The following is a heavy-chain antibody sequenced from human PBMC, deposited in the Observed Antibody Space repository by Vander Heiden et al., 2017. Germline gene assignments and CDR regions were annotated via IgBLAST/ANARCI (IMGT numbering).Heavy chain of an antibody. CDR1: GFTFSSYS. CDR3: ARVSVAGTWFDY. Sequence: EVQLVESGGGLVKPGGSLRLSCAASGFTFSSYSMNWVRQAPGKGLECVASISSSSSYIYYADSVKGRFTISRDNAKNSLYLQMNSLRAEDTAVYYCARVSVAGTWFDYWGQGTLVTVAS. CDR2: ISSSSSYI. D-gene: IGHD6-19*01. V-gene: IGHV3-21*01. J-gene: IGHJ4*02.